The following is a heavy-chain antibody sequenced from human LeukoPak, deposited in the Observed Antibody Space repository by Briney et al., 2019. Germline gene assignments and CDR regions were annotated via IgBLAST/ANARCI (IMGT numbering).Heavy chain of an antibody. Sequence: GGSLRLSCAASGFTFSNYSMNWVRQAPGKGLEGVSSISSSSSYIYYADSVKGRFTISRDNAKNSLYLQMNSLRAEDTAVYYCARGPHSSDPNIWGQGTMVTVSS. J-gene: IGHJ3*02. CDR1: GFTFSNYS. CDR2: ISSSSSYI. CDR3: ARGPHSSDPNI. V-gene: IGHV3-21*01. D-gene: IGHD6-19*01.